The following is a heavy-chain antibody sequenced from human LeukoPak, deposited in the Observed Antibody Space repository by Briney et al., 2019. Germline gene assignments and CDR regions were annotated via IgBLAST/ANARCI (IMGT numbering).Heavy chain of an antibody. CDR3: ARDPSSSSGWYYYMDV. CDR1: GFTFSSYS. D-gene: IGHD6-19*01. CDR2: ISSSSSYI. J-gene: IGHJ6*03. V-gene: IGHV3-21*01. Sequence: GGSLRLSCAASGFTFSSYSMNWVRQAPGKGLEWVSSISSSSSYIYYADSVKGRFTISRDNAKNSLYLQMNSLRAEDTAVYYCARDPSSSSGWYYYMDVWGKRTTVTVSS.